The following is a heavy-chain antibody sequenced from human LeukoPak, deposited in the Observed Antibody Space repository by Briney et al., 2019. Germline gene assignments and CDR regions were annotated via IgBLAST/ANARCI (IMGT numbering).Heavy chain of an antibody. CDR1: GFTFSSYG. CDR3: ARGNDFWSGYYFSGQTTFDY. V-gene: IGHV3-23*01. CDR2: ISGSGGNT. D-gene: IGHD3-3*01. J-gene: IGHJ4*02. Sequence: GGSLRLSCAASGFTFSSYGMSWVRQAPGKGLEWVSSISGSGGNTYYADSVKGRFTISRDNSKNTLFLHMNSLRAEDTAVYYCARGNDFWSGYYFSGQTTFDYWGQGTLVTVSS.